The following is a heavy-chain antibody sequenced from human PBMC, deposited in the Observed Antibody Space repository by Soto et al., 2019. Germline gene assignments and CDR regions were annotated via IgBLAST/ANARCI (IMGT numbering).Heavy chain of an antibody. CDR3: ARDKGPVYSSGRIGYYLDY. V-gene: IGHV3-9*01. Sequence: GGSLRLSCAVSGFTFEDYAMHWVRQAPGKGLEWVSGISWDSRSVAYADSVKGRFTISRDNAENSLHLQMNSLRADDTAVYYCARDKGPVYSSGRIGYYLDYWGQGTRVTVSS. CDR2: ISWDSRSV. D-gene: IGHD6-19*01. J-gene: IGHJ4*02. CDR1: GFTFEDYA.